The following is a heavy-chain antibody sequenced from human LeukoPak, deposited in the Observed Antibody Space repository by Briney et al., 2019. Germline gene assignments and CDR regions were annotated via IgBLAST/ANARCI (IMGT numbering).Heavy chain of an antibody. D-gene: IGHD2-15*01. J-gene: IGHJ4*02. V-gene: IGHV3-7*03. CDR3: AKQLGYCSDGSCYFPY. Sequence: GGSLRLSCAASGFTFSGYWMHWVRQAPGKGLEWVANIKQDGSVKYYVDSVKGRFTISRDNSKSTLCLQMNSLRAEDTAVYYCAKQLGYCSDGSCYFPYWGQGTLVTVSS. CDR2: IKQDGSVK. CDR1: GFTFSGYW.